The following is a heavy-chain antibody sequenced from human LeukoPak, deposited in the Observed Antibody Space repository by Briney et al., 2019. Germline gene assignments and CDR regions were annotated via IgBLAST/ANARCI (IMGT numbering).Heavy chain of an antibody. CDR1: GGTFSSYA. CDR2: IIPILGIA. D-gene: IGHD6-13*01. V-gene: IGHV1-69*04. Sequence: ASVKVSCKASGGTFSSYAISWVRQAPGQGLEWMGRIIPILGIANYAQKFQGRVTITADKSTSTAYTELSSLRSEDTAVYYCARDSTRRRIADYWGQGTLVTVSS. CDR3: ARDSTRRRIADY. J-gene: IGHJ4*02.